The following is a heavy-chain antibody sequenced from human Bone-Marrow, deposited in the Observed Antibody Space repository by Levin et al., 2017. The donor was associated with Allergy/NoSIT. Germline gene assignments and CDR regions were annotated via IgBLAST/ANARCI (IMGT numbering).Heavy chain of an antibody. CDR3: ARLDPLLDYYGMDV. Sequence: SETLSLTCTVSGGSISSYYWSWIRQPAGKGLEWIGRIYTSGSTNYNPSLKSRVTMSVDTSKNQFSLKLSSVTAADTAVYYCARLDPLLDYYGMDVWGQGTTVTVSS. V-gene: IGHV4-4*07. CDR2: IYTSGST. D-gene: IGHD1-1*01. CDR1: GGSISSYY. J-gene: IGHJ6*02.